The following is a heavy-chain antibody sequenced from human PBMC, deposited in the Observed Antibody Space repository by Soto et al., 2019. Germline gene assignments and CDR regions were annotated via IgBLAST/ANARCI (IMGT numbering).Heavy chain of an antibody. V-gene: IGHV3-66*01. CDR3: AREPRYCRGGSCSITGDAFDI. D-gene: IGHD2-15*01. J-gene: IGHJ3*02. Sequence: EVHLVESGGGLVQPGGSLRLSCTASGFIVSDTYMNWVRQAPGKGLEWVSVISNRGDTHYADSVRGRFSLSRDIADNTVNLQMNNLRVEDTAVYYCAREPRYCRGGSCSITGDAFDIWGQGTMVTVSS. CDR2: ISNRGDT. CDR1: GFIVSDTY.